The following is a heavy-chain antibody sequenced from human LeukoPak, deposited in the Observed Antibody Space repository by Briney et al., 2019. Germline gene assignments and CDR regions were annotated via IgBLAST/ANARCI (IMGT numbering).Heavy chain of an antibody. J-gene: IGHJ6*03. CDR3: TRDVAAADDYYYYMDV. D-gene: IGHD6-13*01. CDR1: GGSISSSSYY. CDR2: IYYSGST. V-gene: IGHV4-61*01. Sequence: PSETLSLTCTVSGGSISSSSYYWGWIRQPPGKGLEWIGYIYYSGSTDYSPSLKSRVTISVDTSKNQFSLKLSSVTAADTAVYYCTRDVAAADDYYYYMDVWGKGTTVTVSS.